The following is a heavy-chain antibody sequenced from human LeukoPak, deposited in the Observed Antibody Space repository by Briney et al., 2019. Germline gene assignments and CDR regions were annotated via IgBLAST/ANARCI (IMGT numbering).Heavy chain of an antibody. CDR2: INHSGST. J-gene: IGHJ6*03. D-gene: IGHD2-21*01. Sequence: SETLSLTCAVYGGSFSGYYWSWIRQPPGKGLEWIGEINHSGSTNYNPSLKSRVTISVDTSKNQFSLKLSSVTAADTAVYYCARRPVAYYMDVWGKGTTVTISS. CDR3: ARRPVAYYMDV. V-gene: IGHV4-34*01. CDR1: GGSFSGYY.